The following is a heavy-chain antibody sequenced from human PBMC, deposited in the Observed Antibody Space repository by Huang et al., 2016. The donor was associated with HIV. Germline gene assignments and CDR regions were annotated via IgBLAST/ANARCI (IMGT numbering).Heavy chain of an antibody. Sequence: LRHSCAASGISFSSCNMNWVRQAQGKGLEWLSYISEHGSVITYADSVKARFTVSRDNAKNSLYLQMDSLRAEDTAVYYCARGYSSSWLYNWGQGTLVTVSS. CDR1: GISFSSCN. CDR2: ISEHGSVI. V-gene: IGHV3-48*01. J-gene: IGHJ4*02. CDR3: ARGYSSSWLYN. D-gene: IGHD6-13*01.